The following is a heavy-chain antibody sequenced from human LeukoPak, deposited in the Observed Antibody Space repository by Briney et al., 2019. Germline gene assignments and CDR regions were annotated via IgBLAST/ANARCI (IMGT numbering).Heavy chain of an antibody. V-gene: IGHV3-30*18. J-gene: IGHJ4*02. CDR3: AKAAIDDSSGYYPGY. CDR2: ISYDGSNK. CDR1: GFTFSSYG. Sequence: GGSLRLSCAASGFTFSSYGMHWVRQAPGKGLEWVAVISYDGSNKYYADSVKGRFTISRDNSKNTLYLQMNSLRVEDTAVYYCAKAAIDDSSGYYPGYWGQGTLVTVSS. D-gene: IGHD3-22*01.